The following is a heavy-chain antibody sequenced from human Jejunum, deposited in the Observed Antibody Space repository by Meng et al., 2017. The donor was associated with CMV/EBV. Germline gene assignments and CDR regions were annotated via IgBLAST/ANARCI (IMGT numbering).Heavy chain of an antibody. Sequence: GFTFSSYRMPWVRQAPGKGLEWVAVIWYDGSNKYSAASVKGRFTISRDNSKSTLYLQMNSLRAEDTAVYYCAKDKWRGGDCNAFAIWGQGTMVTVSS. CDR3: AKDKWRGGDCNAFAI. CDR2: IWYDGSNK. CDR1: GFTFSSYR. J-gene: IGHJ3*02. D-gene: IGHD2-21*01. V-gene: IGHV3-33*06.